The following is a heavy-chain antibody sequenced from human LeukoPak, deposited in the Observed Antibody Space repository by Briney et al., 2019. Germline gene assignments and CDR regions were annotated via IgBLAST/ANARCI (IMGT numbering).Heavy chain of an antibody. CDR3: AREQPYYDSSGYPFDY. V-gene: IGHV7-4-1*02. Sequence: ASVKVSCKASGYTFTSYAMNWVRQAPGQGLEWMGWINTNTGNPTYAQGFTGRFVFSLDTSVSTAYLQISSLKAEDTAVYYCAREQPYYDSSGYPFDYWGQGTLVTVSS. CDR2: INTNTGNP. D-gene: IGHD3-22*01. J-gene: IGHJ4*02. CDR1: GYTFTSYA.